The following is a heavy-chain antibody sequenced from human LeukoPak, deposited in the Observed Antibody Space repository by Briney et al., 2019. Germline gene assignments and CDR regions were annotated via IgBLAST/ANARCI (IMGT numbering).Heavy chain of an antibody. CDR2: INHSGST. D-gene: IGHD6-13*01. CDR1: GGSFSGYY. CDR3: ARGEKKAAAAPVYCDY. V-gene: IGHV4-34*01. Sequence: PSETLSLTCAVYGGSFSGYYWSWIRQPPGKGLEWIGEINHSGSTNYNPSLKSRVTISVDTSKNQFSLKLSSVTAADTAVYYCARGEKKAAAAPVYCDYWGQGTLVTVSS. J-gene: IGHJ4*02.